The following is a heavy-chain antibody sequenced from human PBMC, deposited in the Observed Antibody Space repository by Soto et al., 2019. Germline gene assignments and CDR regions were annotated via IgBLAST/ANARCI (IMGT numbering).Heavy chain of an antibody. D-gene: IGHD6-19*01. V-gene: IGHV3-23*01. CDR2: ISGSGGST. CDR1: GFTLSSYA. CDR3: AKDRVTVVGYDAFDI. Sequence: GSLRLSCAASGFTLSSYAMSRVRQAPGKGLEWVSGISGSGGSTYYADSVKGRFTISRDNSKNTLYLQMNSLRAEDTAVYYCAKDRVTVVGYDAFDIWGQGTMVTVSS. J-gene: IGHJ3*02.